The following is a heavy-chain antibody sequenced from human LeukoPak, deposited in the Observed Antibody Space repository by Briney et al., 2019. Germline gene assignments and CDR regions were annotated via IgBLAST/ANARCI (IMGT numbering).Heavy chain of an antibody. V-gene: IGHV4-4*09. CDR1: GGSISSYY. CDR3: ARHRSGSYIRYFDF. Sequence: PSETLSLTCTVSGGSISSYYWSWIRQPPGKGLEWIGYIYTSGSTNYNPSLKSRVTISVDTSKNQFSLNLRSVTAADTAFYYCARHRSGSYIRYFDFWGQGALVTVSS. D-gene: IGHD1-26*01. CDR2: IYTSGST. J-gene: IGHJ4*02.